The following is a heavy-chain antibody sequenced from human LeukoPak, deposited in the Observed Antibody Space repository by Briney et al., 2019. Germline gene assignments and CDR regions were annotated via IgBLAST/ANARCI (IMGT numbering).Heavy chain of an antibody. J-gene: IGHJ6*03. CDR1: GGSFSGYY. CDR3: ARADTVDTDYYYYYMDV. D-gene: IGHD5-18*01. CDR2: INHSGST. Sequence: SETLSLTCAVYGGSFSGYYWSWIRQPPGKGLEWIGEINHSGSTNYNPSPKSRVTISVDTSKNQFSLKLSSVTAADTAVYYCARADTVDTDYYYYYMDVWGKGTTVTVSS. V-gene: IGHV4-34*01.